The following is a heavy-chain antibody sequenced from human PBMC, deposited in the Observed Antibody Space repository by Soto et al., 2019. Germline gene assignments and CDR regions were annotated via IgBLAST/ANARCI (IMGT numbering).Heavy chain of an antibody. J-gene: IGHJ6*02. D-gene: IGHD3-22*01. V-gene: IGHV5-51*01. Sequence: GESLKISCKGSGYSFTSYWIGWVRQMPGKGLEWMGIIYPGDSDTRYSPSFQGQVTISADKSISTAYLQWSSLKASDTAMYYCATTGYYDSSGYRNYGMDVWGQGTKVT. CDR3: ATTGYYDSSGYRNYGMDV. CDR2: IYPGDSDT. CDR1: GYSFTSYW.